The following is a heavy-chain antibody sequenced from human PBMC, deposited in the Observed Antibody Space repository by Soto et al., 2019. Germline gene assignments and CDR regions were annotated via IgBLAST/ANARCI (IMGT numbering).Heavy chain of an antibody. CDR2: MNPNSGNT. CDR3: ARGSGRGRYYYYYGMDV. Sequence: ASVKVSCKASGYTFTSYYINWVRQATGQGLEWMGWMNPNSGNTGYAQKFQGRVTMTRNTSISTAYMELSSLRSEDTAVYYCARGSGRGRYYYYYGMDVWGQGTTVTVSS. D-gene: IGHD6-19*01. J-gene: IGHJ6*02. CDR1: GYTFTSYY. V-gene: IGHV1-8*01.